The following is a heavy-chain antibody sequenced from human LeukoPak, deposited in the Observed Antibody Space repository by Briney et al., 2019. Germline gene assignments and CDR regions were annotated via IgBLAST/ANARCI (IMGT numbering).Heavy chain of an antibody. J-gene: IGHJ4*02. V-gene: IGHV3-30*18. CDR3: AKDRLGALDYCDGSGYYRFDY. D-gene: IGHD3-22*01. CDR1: AFTFSSYG. Sequence: GRSLRLSCAASAFTFSSYGMHWVREAPRRGLEWVSVISYDGSNNHSAHSVKGRFPIPRDNPKNSLYLQMNSMRAEDTGVYYCAKDRLGALDYCDGSGYYRFDYWGQGTLVTVSS. CDR2: ISYDGSNN.